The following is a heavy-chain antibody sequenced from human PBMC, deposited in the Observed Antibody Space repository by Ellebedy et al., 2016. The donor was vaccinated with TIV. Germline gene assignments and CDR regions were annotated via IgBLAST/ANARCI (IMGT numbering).Heavy chain of an antibody. D-gene: IGHD3-22*01. CDR3: ARDRIYYYDSSGTFDY. Sequence: ASVKVSCXASGYTFTSYYMHWVRQAPGQGLEWMGIINPSGGSTSYAQKFQGRVTMTRDTSTSTVYMELSSLRSEDTAVYYCARDRIYYYDSSGTFDYWGQGTLVTVSS. V-gene: IGHV1-46*01. J-gene: IGHJ4*02. CDR1: GYTFTSYY. CDR2: INPSGGST.